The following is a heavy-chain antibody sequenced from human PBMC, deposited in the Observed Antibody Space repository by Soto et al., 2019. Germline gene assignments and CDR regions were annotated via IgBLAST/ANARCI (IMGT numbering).Heavy chain of an antibody. Sequence: GGSLRLSCAASGFTFSSYWMHWVRQAPGKGLVWVSRINSDGSSTSYADSVKGRFTISRDNAKNTPYLQMNSLRAEDTAVYYCARDAVEMATITGLYYYYGMDVWGQGTTVTVSS. CDR2: INSDGSST. V-gene: IGHV3-74*01. CDR3: ARDAVEMATITGLYYYYGMDV. D-gene: IGHD5-12*01. J-gene: IGHJ6*02. CDR1: GFTFSSYW.